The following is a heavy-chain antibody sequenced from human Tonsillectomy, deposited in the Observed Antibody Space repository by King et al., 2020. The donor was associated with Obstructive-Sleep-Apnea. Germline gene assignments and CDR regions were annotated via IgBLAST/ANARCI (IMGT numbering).Heavy chain of an antibody. CDR3: ARRKRYFDWLIYQPWGYFDY. V-gene: IGHV4-34*01. Sequence: VQLQQWGAGLLKPSETLSLTCAVYGGSFSGYYWSWIRQPPGKGLEWIGEINHSGSTNYNPSLKSRVTISVDTSKNQFSLKLSSVTAADTAVYYCARRKRYFDWLIYQPWGYFDYWGQGTLVTVSS. CDR2: INHSGST. J-gene: IGHJ4*02. D-gene: IGHD3-9*01. CDR1: GGSFSGYY.